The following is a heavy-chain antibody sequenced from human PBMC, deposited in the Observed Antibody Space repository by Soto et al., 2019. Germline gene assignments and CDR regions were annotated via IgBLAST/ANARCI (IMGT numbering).Heavy chain of an antibody. CDR2: ISGSGGST. CDR3: AKHWAVSRAAMGIYCDY. CDR1: GFTFSSYA. Sequence: EVQLLESGGGLVQPGGSLRLSCAASGFTFSSYAMSWVRQAPGKGLEWVSAISGSGGSTYYADYVKGRFTISRDNSKNTLYLQMNSRRADDTAVYDCAKHWAVSRAAMGIYCDYWGQGTLVTVSS. V-gene: IGHV3-23*01. D-gene: IGHD5-18*01. J-gene: IGHJ4*02.